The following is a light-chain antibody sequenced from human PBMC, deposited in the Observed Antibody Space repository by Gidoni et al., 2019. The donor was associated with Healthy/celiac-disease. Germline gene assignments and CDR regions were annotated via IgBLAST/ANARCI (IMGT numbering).Light chain of an antibody. J-gene: IGKJ1*01. CDR3: QQYSLYPWT. CDR2: ETY. V-gene: IGKV1-5*03. Sequence: DIQMTQSPSTLSASVGDRVTITCRASQSISDRLAWYQQKPGKAPKLLIYETYGLEGGVPSRFSGSVSGTEFILTISSLQPDDFATYYCQQYSLYPWTFGQGTHVE. CDR1: QSISDR.